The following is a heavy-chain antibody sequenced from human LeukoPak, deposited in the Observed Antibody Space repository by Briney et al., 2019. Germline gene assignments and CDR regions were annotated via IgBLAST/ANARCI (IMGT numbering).Heavy chain of an antibody. D-gene: IGHD3-22*01. CDR1: GFTFDDYA. J-gene: IGHJ6*02. Sequence: PGGSLRLSCAASGFTFDDYAMHWVRQAPGKGLEWVSLISGDGGSTYYADSVKGRFTISRDNSKNSLYLQMNSLRTEDTALYYCAKDSSSSGYSLGYYGMDAWGQGTTVTVSS. V-gene: IGHV3-43*02. CDR2: ISGDGGST. CDR3: AKDSSSSGYSLGYYGMDA.